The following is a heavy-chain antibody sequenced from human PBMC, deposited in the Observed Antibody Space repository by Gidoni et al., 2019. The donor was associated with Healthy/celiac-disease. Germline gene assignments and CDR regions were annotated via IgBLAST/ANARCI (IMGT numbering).Heavy chain of an antibody. CDR2: ISAYNGNT. V-gene: IGHV1-18*01. CDR1: GYTFTSYG. D-gene: IGHD3-22*01. CDR3: ARGGKRAVRGYPLGIYYYGMDV. J-gene: IGHJ6*02. Sequence: QVQLVQSGAEVTKPGASVKVSCTASGYTFTSYGISWVRQAPGQGLEWMGWISAYNGNTNYAQKLQGRVTMTTDTSTSTAYMELRSLRSDDTAVYYCARGGKRAVRGYPLGIYYYGMDVWGQGTTVTVSS.